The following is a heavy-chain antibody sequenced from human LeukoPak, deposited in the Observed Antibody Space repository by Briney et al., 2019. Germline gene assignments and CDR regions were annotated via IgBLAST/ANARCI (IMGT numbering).Heavy chain of an antibody. Sequence: SVKVSCKASGGTFSSYAISWVRQAPGQGLEWMGRIIPILGIANYAQKFQGRVTITADKSTSTAYMELSSLRSEDTAVYYCARDLNSGAYYYDSSGPSSDIWGQGTMVTVSS. V-gene: IGHV1-69*04. CDR3: ARDLNSGAYYYDSSGPSSDI. CDR1: GGTFSSYA. J-gene: IGHJ3*02. D-gene: IGHD3-22*01. CDR2: IIPILGIA.